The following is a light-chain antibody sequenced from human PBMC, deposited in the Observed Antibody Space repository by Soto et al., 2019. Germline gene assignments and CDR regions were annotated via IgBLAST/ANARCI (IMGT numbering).Light chain of an antibody. CDR1: SSDVGGYNY. J-gene: IGLJ2*01. Sequence: QSVLTQPPSASGSPRQSVTIYCTGTSSDVGGYNYVSWYQQHPGKVPKLLIYEVTRRPSGVPDRFSGSKSGNTASLTVSALQAEDEAHYYCSSYAGNNVGIFGVRTKLTVL. CDR2: EVT. V-gene: IGLV2-8*01. CDR3: SSYAGNNVGI.